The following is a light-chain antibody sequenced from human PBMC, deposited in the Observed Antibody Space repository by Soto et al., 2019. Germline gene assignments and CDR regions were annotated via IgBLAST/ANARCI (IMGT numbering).Light chain of an antibody. CDR2: AAT. CDR3: QQSYSIPVWT. V-gene: IGKV1-39*01. CDR1: QRIGSY. J-gene: IGKJ1*01. Sequence: IQMTHSPSSLSASLGDRVTITCRASQRIGSYVNWYQQKPPKAPKLLVYAATNLEEGVPSRFSGSGSATDFSPSVSGLQPEDFATYYCQQSYSIPVWTFGHGTKVDIK.